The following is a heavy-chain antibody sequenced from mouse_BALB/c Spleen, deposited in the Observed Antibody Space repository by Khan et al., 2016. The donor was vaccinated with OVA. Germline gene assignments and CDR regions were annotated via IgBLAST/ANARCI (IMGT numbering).Heavy chain of an antibody. V-gene: IGHV1-4*01. D-gene: IGHD2-14*01. CDR2: INPSNGYT. CDR1: GYTFTSYT. Sequence: VKLLESGAELARPGASVKMSCKASGYTFTSYTIHWIKLRPGQGLEWIGYINPSNGYTNYNQKFKDKATLTADKSSTTAYMQLSSLPSDDSAVYNCVRDGGYYRNDGWFAYWGQGTLVTVSA. J-gene: IGHJ3*01. CDR3: VRDGGYYRNDGWFAY.